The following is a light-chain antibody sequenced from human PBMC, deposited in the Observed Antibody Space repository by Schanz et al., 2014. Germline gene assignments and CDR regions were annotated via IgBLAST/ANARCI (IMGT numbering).Light chain of an antibody. CDR2: SNN. J-gene: IGLJ2*01. V-gene: IGLV1-40*01. CDR1: SSNIGAGYD. Sequence: QSVLTQSPSVSGAPGQRVTISCTGSSSNIGAGYDVHWYQQLPGTAPKLLIYSNNQRPSGVPDRFSGSKSGNTASLTISGLQAEDEADYYCCSYAGSYTFVLFGGGTKLTVL. CDR3: CSYAGSYTFVL.